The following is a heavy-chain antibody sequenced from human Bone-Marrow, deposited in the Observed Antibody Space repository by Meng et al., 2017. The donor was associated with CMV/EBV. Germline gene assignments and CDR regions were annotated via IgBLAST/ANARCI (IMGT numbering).Heavy chain of an antibody. CDR2: MNPNSGNT. CDR1: GYTFTSYD. CDR3: AREGSDSSSWYHLNYYYGMAV. J-gene: IGHJ6*02. D-gene: IGHD6-13*01. Sequence: ASVKVSCKDSGYTFTSYDINWVRQATGQGLEWMGWMNPNSGNTGYAQKFQGRVTMTRNTSISTAYMELSSLRSEDTAVYYCAREGSDSSSWYHLNYYYGMAVWGQGTTVNVSS. V-gene: IGHV1-8*01.